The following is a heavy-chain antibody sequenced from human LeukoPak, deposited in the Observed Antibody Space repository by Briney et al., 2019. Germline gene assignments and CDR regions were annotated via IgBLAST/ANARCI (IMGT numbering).Heavy chain of an antibody. CDR3: ARDRTVTDAHYYYYYGMDV. J-gene: IGHJ6*02. CDR1: GGSISSYY. CDR2: IYYSGST. D-gene: IGHD4-17*01. Sequence: PSETLSLTCTVSGGSISSYYWSWIRQPPGKGLEWIGYIYYSGSTNYNPSLKSRVTISVDTSKNQFSLKLSSVTAADTAVYYCARDRTVTDAHYYYYYGMDVWGQGTLVTVSS. V-gene: IGHV4-59*01.